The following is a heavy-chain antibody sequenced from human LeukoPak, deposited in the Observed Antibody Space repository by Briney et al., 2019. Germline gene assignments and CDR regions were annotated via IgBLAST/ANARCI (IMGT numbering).Heavy chain of an antibody. Sequence: PGGSLRLSCAVSGFTFSNSWMSWVRQAPGQGLEWVASIKEDGSAKKYVDSVEGRFTISRDNAQNSLSLQMNSLRVEDTAVYYCARGVPRPTNFDFWGQGTLVTVSS. D-gene: IGHD1-1*01. CDR2: IKEDGSAK. V-gene: IGHV3-7*01. CDR1: GFTFSNSW. J-gene: IGHJ4*02. CDR3: ARGVPRPTNFDF.